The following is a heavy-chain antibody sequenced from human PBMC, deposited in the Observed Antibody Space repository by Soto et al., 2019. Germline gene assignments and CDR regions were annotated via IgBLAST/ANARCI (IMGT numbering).Heavy chain of an antibody. V-gene: IGHV3-30*18. Sequence: QVQLVESGGGVVQPGRSLRLSCAASGFTFSSYGMHWVRQAPGKGLEWVAVISYDGSNKYYADSVKGRFTISRDNSKNTLYLQMNSLRAEDTAVYYCAKVGYYDFWSGYEYSYGLTLDYWGQGTLVTVSS. D-gene: IGHD3-3*01. CDR3: AKVGYYDFWSGYEYSYGLTLDY. J-gene: IGHJ4*02. CDR1: GFTFSSYG. CDR2: ISYDGSNK.